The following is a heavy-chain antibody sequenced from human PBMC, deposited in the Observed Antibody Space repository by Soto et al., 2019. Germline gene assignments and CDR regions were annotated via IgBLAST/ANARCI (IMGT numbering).Heavy chain of an antibody. CDR1: GGSISSYY. CDR3: ARSATHASGVAAARFDY. Sequence: SETLSLTCTVSGGSISSYYWSWIRQPAGKGLEWIGRIYTSGSTNYNPSLKSRVTMSVDTSKNQFSLKLSSVTAADTAVYHCARSATHASGVAAARFDYWGQGTLVTVSS. CDR2: IYTSGST. J-gene: IGHJ4*02. V-gene: IGHV4-4*07. D-gene: IGHD6-13*01.